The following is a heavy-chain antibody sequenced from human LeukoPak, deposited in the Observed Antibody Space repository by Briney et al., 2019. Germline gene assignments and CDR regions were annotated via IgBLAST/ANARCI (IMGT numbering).Heavy chain of an antibody. V-gene: IGHV3-30*02. CDR2: IRYDGSNK. Sequence: GSLRLSCAASGFTFSSYGMHWVRQAPGKGLEWVAFIRYDGSNKYYGDSVKGRFTISRDPSKNTVYLQMDSLRPDDTALYYCAKERFDPWGQGTLVIVSS. CDR1: GFTFSSYG. J-gene: IGHJ5*02. CDR3: AKERFDP.